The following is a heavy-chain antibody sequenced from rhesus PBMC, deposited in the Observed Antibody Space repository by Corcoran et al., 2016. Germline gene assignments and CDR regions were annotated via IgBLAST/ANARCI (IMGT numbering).Heavy chain of an antibody. CDR2: IYGRGGST. J-gene: IGHJ4*01. CDR3: ARGTYYYSGSYYYVYYFDY. Sequence: QVQLQESGPGLVKPSETLPLTCAVSGASISSNYWSWIRQAPGKGREWSGRIYGRGGSTDYNPSLKSRVTISIDTSKNQFSLKLSSVTAADTAVYYCARGTYYYSGSYYYVYYFDYWGQGVLVTVSS. CDR1: GASISSNY. D-gene: IGHD3-16*01. V-gene: IGHV4S2*01.